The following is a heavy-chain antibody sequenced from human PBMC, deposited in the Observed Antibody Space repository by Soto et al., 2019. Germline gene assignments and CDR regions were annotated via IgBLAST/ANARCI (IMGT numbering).Heavy chain of an antibody. CDR2: IWYDGSNK. J-gene: IGHJ6*03. CDR1: GFTFSSYG. CDR3: ARDGGITIFGVVIGGSSYMDV. V-gene: IGHV3-33*01. D-gene: IGHD3-3*01. Sequence: GGSLRLSCAASGFTFSSYGMHWVRQAPGKGLEWVAVIWYDGSNKYYADSVKGRFTISRDNSKNTLYLQMNSLRAEDTAVYYCARDGGITIFGVVIGGSSYMDVWGKGTTVTVSS.